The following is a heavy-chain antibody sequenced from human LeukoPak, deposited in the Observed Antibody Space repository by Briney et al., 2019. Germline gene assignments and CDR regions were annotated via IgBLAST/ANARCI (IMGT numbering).Heavy chain of an antibody. J-gene: IGHJ6*02. CDR2: IRSKANSYAT. CDR3: TRVIAVAGGYYYYGMDV. V-gene: IGHV3-73*01. D-gene: IGHD6-19*01. Sequence: GGSLKLSCAASGFTFSGSAMHWVRQASGKGLEWVGRIRSKANSYATAYAASVKGRFTISRDDSKNTAYLQMNSLKTEDTAVYYCTRVIAVAGGYYYYGMDVWGQGTTVTVSS. CDR1: GFTFSGSA.